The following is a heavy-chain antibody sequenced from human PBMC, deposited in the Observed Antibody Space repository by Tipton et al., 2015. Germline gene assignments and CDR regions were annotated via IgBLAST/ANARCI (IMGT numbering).Heavy chain of an antibody. Sequence: TLSLTCTVSGGSVSTSNYYWSWIRQPPGKGLEWIGSIYSIGSGYYNPSLKSGVTMSVDTSKNQFSLRLTSVTAADTAVYYCARVGGSSSPTAYLDYWGQGTLVTVSS. D-gene: IGHD6-6*01. V-gene: IGHV4-61*01. J-gene: IGHJ4*02. CDR3: ARVGGSSSPTAYLDY. CDR1: GGSVSTSNYY. CDR2: IYSIGSG.